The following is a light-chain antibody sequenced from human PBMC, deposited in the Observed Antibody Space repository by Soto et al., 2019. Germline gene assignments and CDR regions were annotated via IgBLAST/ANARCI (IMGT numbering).Light chain of an antibody. CDR3: QHYNSYSEA. V-gene: IGKV1-5*03. Sequence: DIKMTQSPSTLSGSVGDRVTITCRASQTISSWLAWYQQKPGKAPKLLIYKASTLKSGVPSRFSGSGSGTEFTLTTSSLQTDDFATYYGQHYNSYSEAFGQGTKVELK. CDR2: KAS. CDR1: QTISSW. J-gene: IGKJ1*01.